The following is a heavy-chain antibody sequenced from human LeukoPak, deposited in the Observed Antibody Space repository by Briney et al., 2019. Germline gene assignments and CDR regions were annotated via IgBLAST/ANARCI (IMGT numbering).Heavy chain of an antibody. CDR2: VYSDDIR. Sequence: GGSLGLSCAASGVAVSSSYMSWVRQAPCKGLEWVSVVYSDDIRYYVDSVRGRFSISRDTSRNTLYLQMNSLRAEDTAVYYCTRDSTTFRFGYWGQGTLVTVSS. CDR1: GVAVSSSY. D-gene: IGHD4-11*01. V-gene: IGHV3-53*01. J-gene: IGHJ4*02. CDR3: TRDSTTFRFGY.